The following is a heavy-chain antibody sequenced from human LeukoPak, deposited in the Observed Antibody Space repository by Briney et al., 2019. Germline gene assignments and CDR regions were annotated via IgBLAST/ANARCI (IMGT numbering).Heavy chain of an antibody. V-gene: IGHV3-21*01. CDR1: GFTFSSYS. CDR3: ARSALVEYNWFDP. Sequence: GGSLRLSCAASGFTFSSYSMNWVRQAPGKGLEWVSSISSSSSYIYYADSVKGRFTISRDNAKNSLYLQMNSLRAEDTAVYYCARSALVEYNWFDPWGQGTLVTVSS. D-gene: IGHD6-13*01. CDR2: ISSSSSYI. J-gene: IGHJ5*02.